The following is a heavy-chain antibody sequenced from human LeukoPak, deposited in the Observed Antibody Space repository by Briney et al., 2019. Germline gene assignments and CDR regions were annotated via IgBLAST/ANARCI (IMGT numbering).Heavy chain of an antibody. J-gene: IGHJ3*02. Sequence: GGSLRLSCAASGFTFGNYWMTWVRQAPGKGLECVANIKQDGSEKYFLDSVKGRFTISRDNAKNSLYLQMNSLRAEDTAVYYCARDMSITTVRGAIILDAFDIWGQGTMVTVSS. CDR3: ARDMSITTVRGAIILDAFDI. CDR1: GFTFGNYW. V-gene: IGHV3-7*03. D-gene: IGHD3-10*01. CDR2: IKQDGSEK.